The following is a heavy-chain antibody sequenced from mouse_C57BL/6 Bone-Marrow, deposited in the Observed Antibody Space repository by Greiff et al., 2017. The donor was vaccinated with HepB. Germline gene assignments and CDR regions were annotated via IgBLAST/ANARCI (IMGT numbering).Heavy chain of an antibody. CDR1: GFTFSDYY. D-gene: IGHD1-1*01. V-gene: IGHV5-12*01. CDR2: ISNGGGST. Sequence: EVQLVESGGGLVQPGGSLKLSCAASGFTFSDYYMYWVRQTPEKRLEWVAYISNGGGSTYYPDTVKGRFTISRDNAKNTLYLQMSRLKSEDTAMYYCARQTTVVAHWYFDVWGTGTTVTVSS. J-gene: IGHJ1*03. CDR3: ARQTTVVAHWYFDV.